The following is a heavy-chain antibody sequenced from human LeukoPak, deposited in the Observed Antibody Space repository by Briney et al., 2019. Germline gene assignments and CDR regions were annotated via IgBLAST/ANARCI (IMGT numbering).Heavy chain of an antibody. D-gene: IGHD6-13*01. V-gene: IGHV4-39*07. J-gene: IGHJ4*02. CDR3: ARRKRGSSSWSFDY. CDR2: IYYSGST. CDR1: GGSISSSSYY. Sequence: SETLSLTCTVSGGSISSSSYYWGWIRQPPGKGLEWIGSIYYSGSTYYNPSLKSRVTISVDTSKNQFSLKLSSVTAADTAVYYCARRKRGSSSWSFDYWGQGTLVTVSS.